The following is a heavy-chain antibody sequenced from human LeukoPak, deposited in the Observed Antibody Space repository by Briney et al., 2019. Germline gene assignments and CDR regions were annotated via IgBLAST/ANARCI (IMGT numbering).Heavy chain of an antibody. D-gene: IGHD5-12*01. CDR2: INWNGGST. V-gene: IGHV3-20*01. CDR1: GFTFDDYG. J-gene: IGHJ6*02. Sequence: GGSLRLSCAASGFTFDDYGMSWVRQAPGKGLEWVSGINWNGGSTGYADSVTGRFTISRDNAKNSLYLQMNSLRAEDTALYHCARDGYSGYDSRDGMDVWGQGTTVTVSS. CDR3: ARDGYSGYDSRDGMDV.